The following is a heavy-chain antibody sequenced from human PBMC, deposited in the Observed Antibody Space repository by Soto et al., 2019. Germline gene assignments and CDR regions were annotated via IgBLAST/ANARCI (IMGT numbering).Heavy chain of an antibody. Sequence: SVKVSCKASGGTFSSYAISWVRQAPGQGLEWMGGIIPIFGTANYAQKFQGRVTITADESTSTAYMELSSLRSEDTAVYYCARGVGPIAARPHAFYIWGQGKMVTVPS. CDR3: ARGVGPIAARPHAFYI. CDR1: GGTFSSYA. D-gene: IGHD6-6*01. CDR2: IIPIFGTA. J-gene: IGHJ3*02. V-gene: IGHV1-69*13.